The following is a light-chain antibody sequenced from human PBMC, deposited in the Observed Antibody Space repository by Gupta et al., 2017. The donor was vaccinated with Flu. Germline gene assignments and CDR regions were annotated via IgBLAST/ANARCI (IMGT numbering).Light chain of an antibody. CDR1: SGSIASTY. CDR2: DDD. V-gene: IGLV6-57*03. J-gene: IGLJ3*02. CDR3: QSYDSDNDKVV. Sequence: FMLTHPHSVSESPGKTVIISCTRTSGSIASTYVQWYQQRPGRAPTPVIYDDDQRPSGVPDRFSGSIDSSSNFASLIISGLKTEDEADYFCQSYDSDNDKVVFGGGTKLTVL.